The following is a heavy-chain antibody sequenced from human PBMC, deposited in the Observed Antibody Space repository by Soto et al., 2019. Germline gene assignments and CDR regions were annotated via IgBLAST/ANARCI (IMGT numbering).Heavy chain of an antibody. CDR2: INPNSGGT. J-gene: IGHJ6*02. CDR1: GYTFTGYY. D-gene: IGHD6-13*01. V-gene: IGHV1-2*02. CDR3: ARFINVAAAGPYDYYYGMDV. Sequence: ASVKVSCKASGYTFTGYYTHWVRQAPGQGLEWMGWINPNSGGTNYAQKFQGRVTMTRDTSISTAYMELSRLRSDDTAVYYCARFINVAAAGPYDYYYGMDVWGQGTTVTVSS.